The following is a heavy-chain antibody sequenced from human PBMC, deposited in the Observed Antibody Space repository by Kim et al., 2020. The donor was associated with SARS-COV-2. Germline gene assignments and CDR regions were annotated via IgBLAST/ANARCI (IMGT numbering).Heavy chain of an antibody. V-gene: IGHV4-59*01. J-gene: IGHJ6*02. CDR1: GGSISSYY. Sequence: SETLSLTCTVSGGSISSYYWSWIRQPPGKGLEWIGYIYYSGSTNYNPSLKSRVTISVDTSKNQLSLKLSSVTAADTAVYYCARDYRITMVRAYYYYYYGMDVWGQGTTVTVSS. CDR3: ARDYRITMVRAYYYYYYGMDV. D-gene: IGHD3-10*01. CDR2: IYYSGST.